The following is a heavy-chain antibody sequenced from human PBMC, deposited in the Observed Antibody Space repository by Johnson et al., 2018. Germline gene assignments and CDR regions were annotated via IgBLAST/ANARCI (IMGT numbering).Heavy chain of an antibody. CDR1: GGSLSGYY. J-gene: IGHJ1*01. CDR3: SRGVTDQH. Sequence: QVQLQQWGAGLLKXSETLSLSCAVYGGSLSGYYWSWIRQPPGKGLEWIGEINHSGSTNYNSSLKSRVTISIDTSKNQFSLKVSSVTAADTAVYYCSRGVTDQHWSQGTLVTVSS. D-gene: IGHD4-23*01. V-gene: IGHV4-34*01. CDR2: INHSGST.